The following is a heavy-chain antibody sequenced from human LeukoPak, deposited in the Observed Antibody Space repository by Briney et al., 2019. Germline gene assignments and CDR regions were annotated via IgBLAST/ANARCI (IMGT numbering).Heavy chain of an antibody. CDR2: IRSKAKNYAT. D-gene: IGHD2-2*01. Sequence: GGSLRLSCAASGFTFSGSVIHWVRQASGKGLEWVGRIRSKAKNYATAYAASVNGRFTISRDDSKNTAYLQMNSLKTEDTAVYFCTSRYCSTTNCYGIFDAFDIWGPGTMVAVSS. CDR3: TSRYCSTTNCYGIFDAFDI. CDR1: GFTFSGSV. V-gene: IGHV3-73*01. J-gene: IGHJ3*02.